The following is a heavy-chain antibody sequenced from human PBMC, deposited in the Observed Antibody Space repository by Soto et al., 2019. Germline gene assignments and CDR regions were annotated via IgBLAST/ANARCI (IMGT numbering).Heavy chain of an antibody. V-gene: IGHV3-30*18. D-gene: IGHD5-18*01. Sequence: QVHLVESGGGVVQPGGSLRLSCAASGDSGFSFSSYGIHWVRQAPGKGLEWVSVISYDGSNRHFADSVKGRFAVSRDDAMNTVYLQMNALRPEDTAVYYCAKDRMVRSYYYGMDVWGQGTTVTVSS. CDR1: GDSGFSFSSYG. CDR2: ISYDGSNR. J-gene: IGHJ6*02. CDR3: AKDRMVRSYYYGMDV.